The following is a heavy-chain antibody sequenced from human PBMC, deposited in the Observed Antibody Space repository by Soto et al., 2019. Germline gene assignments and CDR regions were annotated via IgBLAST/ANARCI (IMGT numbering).Heavy chain of an antibody. J-gene: IGHJ4*02. V-gene: IGHV4-59*01. Sequence: QVQLQESGPGLVKPSETLSLTCTVSGGSISSYYWSWIRQPPGKGLEWIGYIYYSGSTNYNPSLKSRVTISVDTSKNQFSLKLSSVTAADMAVYYCARGATHWGQGTLVTVSS. CDR2: IYYSGST. CDR3: ARGATH. CDR1: GGSISSYY.